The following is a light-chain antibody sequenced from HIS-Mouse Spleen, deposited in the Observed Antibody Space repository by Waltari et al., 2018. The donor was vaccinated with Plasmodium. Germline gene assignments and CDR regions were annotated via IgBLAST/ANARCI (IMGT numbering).Light chain of an antibody. Sequence: IVLTPSPGTLSLSQGERASLSCRASQSVSSSYLAWYQQKPGQAPRLLIYVASSRATGIPDRFSGSGSGTDFTLTISRLEPEDFAVYYCQQYGSSPRTFGQGTKVEIK. CDR1: QSVSSSY. CDR3: QQYGSSPRT. J-gene: IGKJ1*01. CDR2: VAS. V-gene: IGKV3-20*01.